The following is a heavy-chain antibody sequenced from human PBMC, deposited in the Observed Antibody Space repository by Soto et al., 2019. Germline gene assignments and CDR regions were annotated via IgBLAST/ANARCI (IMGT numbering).Heavy chain of an antibody. CDR3: ANHKFYDARKSFDY. J-gene: IGHJ4*02. CDR2: MSGSGDIT. CDR1: GFTFTSYA. D-gene: IGHD5-12*01. V-gene: IGHV3-23*01. Sequence: EVQLLESGGGLVQPGGSLRLSCAASGFTFTSYAMSWVRQAPGKGLEWVSAMSGSGDITYFAGPVKGRVTISRDNSKNTLYLQRSSLRPEDTAVYYCANHKFYDARKSFDYWGQGTQVTDSS.